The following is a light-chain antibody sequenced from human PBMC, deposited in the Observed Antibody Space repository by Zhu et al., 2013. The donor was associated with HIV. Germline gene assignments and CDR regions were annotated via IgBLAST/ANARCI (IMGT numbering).Light chain of an antibody. CDR3: LQRHSLVT. Sequence: PGETAILSCRASQSVMSSLGWYRHKTGQSPSLLIYDASKRAAGIPARFSGSGSGTDFTLIITNVEAEDIGVYYCLQRHSLVTFGQGTRLEIK. CDR2: DAS. V-gene: IGKV3-11*01. CDR1: QSVMSS. J-gene: IGKJ5*01.